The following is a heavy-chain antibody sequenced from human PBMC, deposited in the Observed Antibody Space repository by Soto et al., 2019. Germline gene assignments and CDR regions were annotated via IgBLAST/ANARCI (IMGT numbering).Heavy chain of an antibody. CDR2: IYYSGST. V-gene: IGHV4-31*03. D-gene: IGHD6-6*01. J-gene: IGHJ5*02. Sequence: QVQLQESGPGLVKPSQTLSLTCTVSGGSISSGGYYWSWIRQHPGKGLEWIGYIYYSGSTYYNPSLKSRVTISVDTSKNQVSLKLSSVTAADTAVYYCARDTRTRPHSSSSAYNWFDPWGQGTLVTVSS. CDR3: ARDTRTRPHSSSSAYNWFDP. CDR1: GGSISSGGYY.